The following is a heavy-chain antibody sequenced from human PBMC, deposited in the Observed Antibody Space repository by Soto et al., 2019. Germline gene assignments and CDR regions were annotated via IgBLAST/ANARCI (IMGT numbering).Heavy chain of an antibody. CDR3: AKTVGATKLEDH. CDR2: ISNSDDVG. D-gene: IGHD1-26*01. V-gene: IGHV3-23*01. J-gene: IGHJ4*02. Sequence: EVQLLESGGGLVHPLGSLRLSCLGSGFNFNNHVINWVRQAPGKGLEWVASISNSDDVGFYADSVRGRFSVTRDRSTNTLHLQMHYVQVEDTAIYYCAKTVGATKLEDHWGQGTLVTVSS. CDR1: GFNFNNHV.